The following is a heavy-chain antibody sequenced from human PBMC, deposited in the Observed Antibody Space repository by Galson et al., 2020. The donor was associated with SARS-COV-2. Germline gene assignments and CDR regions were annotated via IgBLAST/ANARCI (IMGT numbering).Heavy chain of an antibody. CDR1: GFSLSTSGMC. CDR2: IDWDDEK. J-gene: IGHJ4*02. V-gene: IGHV2-70*11. D-gene: IGHD4-17*01. Sequence: ESGPTLVKPTQTLTLTCTFSGFSLSTSGMCVSWIRQLPGKALEWLARIDWDDEKYYSTSLKTRHTISKDTNKNQVDLTMTNMDPVDTATYYCAGIYGGNLPWDYWGQGTLVTVAP. CDR3: AGIYGGNLPWDY.